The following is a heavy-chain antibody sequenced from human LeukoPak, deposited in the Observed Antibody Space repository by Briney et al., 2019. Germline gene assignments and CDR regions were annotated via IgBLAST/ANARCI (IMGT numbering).Heavy chain of an antibody. J-gene: IGHJ1*01. V-gene: IGHV3-30-3*01. CDR1: GFTFSSYA. CDR3: AKGPSSRPLLEYFQH. CDR2: ISYDGSNK. Sequence: GGSLRLSCAASGFTFSSYAMHWVRQAPGKGLEWVAVISYDGSNKYYADSVKGRFTISRDNSKNTLYLQMNSLRAEDTAVCYCAKGPSSRPLLEYFQHWGQGTLVTVSS. D-gene: IGHD2-15*01.